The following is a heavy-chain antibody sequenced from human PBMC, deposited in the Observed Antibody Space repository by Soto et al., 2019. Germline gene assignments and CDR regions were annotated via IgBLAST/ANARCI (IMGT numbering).Heavy chain of an antibody. V-gene: IGHV1-18*01. D-gene: IGHD5-12*01. CDR3: ARVLNEMATHYGMDV. Sequence: GASVKVSCKASGYTFTSYVISWVRQAPGQGLEWMGWISAYNGNTNYAQKLQGRVTMTTDTSTSTVYMELSSLRSEDTAVYYCARVLNEMATHYGMDVWGQGTTVTVSS. CDR2: ISAYNGNT. CDR1: GYTFTSYV. J-gene: IGHJ6*02.